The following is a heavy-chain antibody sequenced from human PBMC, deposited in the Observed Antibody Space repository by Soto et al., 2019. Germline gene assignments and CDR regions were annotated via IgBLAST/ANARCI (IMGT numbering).Heavy chain of an antibody. CDR1: GGTFSSYA. CDR3: ASLPMYYRAGEYFQH. CDR2: IIHIFGTA. V-gene: IGHV1-69*01. D-gene: IGHD3-10*01. J-gene: IGHJ1*01. Sequence: QVQLVQSGAEVKKPGSSVKVSCKASGGTFSSYAISWVRQAPGQGLEWMGGIIHIFGTANYAQKFQGRVTITADESTSTAYMERSSRRSEDTAVYYCASLPMYYRAGEYFQHWGQGTLVTVSS.